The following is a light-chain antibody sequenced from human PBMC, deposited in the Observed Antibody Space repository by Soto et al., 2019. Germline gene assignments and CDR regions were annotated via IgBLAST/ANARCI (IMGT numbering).Light chain of an antibody. V-gene: IGKV1-5*01. CDR2: DAS. J-gene: IGKJ1*01. Sequence: DIQMTQSPSTLSASVGDSVTMACRASQSITIWLAWYQQKPGKAPKLLIYDASSLEGGVPSRFSGSGSGTEFTLTISGLQPDDVATYYCQQYNSFSWTLGQGTKVDIK. CDR1: QSITIW. CDR3: QQYNSFSWT.